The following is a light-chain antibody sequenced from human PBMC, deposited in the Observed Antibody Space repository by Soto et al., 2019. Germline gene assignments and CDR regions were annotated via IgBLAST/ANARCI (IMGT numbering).Light chain of an antibody. V-gene: IGLV2-14*01. CDR1: RSDVGAYNY. CDR3: AAWDDSLSGRV. CDR2: EVT. J-gene: IGLJ2*01. Sequence: QSALTQPASVSGSPGQSIAISCTGTRSDVGAYNYVSWYQQHPGKAPKLMISEVTNRPSGVSDRFSGSKSGNTASLTISGLQAEDEADYYCAAWDDSLSGRVFGGGTKLTVL.